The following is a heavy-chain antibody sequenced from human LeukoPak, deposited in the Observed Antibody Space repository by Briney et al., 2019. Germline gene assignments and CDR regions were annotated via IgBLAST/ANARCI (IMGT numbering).Heavy chain of an antibody. CDR2: MNPNSGNT. CDR3: AGGAVVPAAMSPYYYYGMDV. Sequence: EASVKVSCKASGYTFTSYDINWMRQATGQGLEWMGWMNPNSGNTGYAQKFQGRVTMTRNTSISTAYMELSSLRSEDTAVYYCAGGAVVPAAMSPYYYYGMDVWGQGTTVTVSS. J-gene: IGHJ6*02. V-gene: IGHV1-8*01. D-gene: IGHD2-2*01. CDR1: GYTFTSYD.